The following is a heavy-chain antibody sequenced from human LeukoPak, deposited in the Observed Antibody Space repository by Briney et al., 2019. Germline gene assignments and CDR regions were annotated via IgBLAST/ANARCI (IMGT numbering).Heavy chain of an antibody. D-gene: IGHD1-1*01. J-gene: IGHJ6*03. CDR2: ISWNSGSI. V-gene: IGHV3-9*01. Sequence: PGGSLRLSCAASGFTFDDYAMHWVRQAPGKGLEWVSGISWNSGSIGYADSVKGRFTISRDNAKNSLYLEMISLRAEDTAVYYCAREGTGRYYYYYYMDVWGKGTTVTISS. CDR3: AREGTGRYYYYYYMDV. CDR1: GFTFDDYA.